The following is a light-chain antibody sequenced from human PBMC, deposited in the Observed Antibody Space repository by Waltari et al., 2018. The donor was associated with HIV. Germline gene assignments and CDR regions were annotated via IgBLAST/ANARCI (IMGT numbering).Light chain of an antibody. CDR1: PSALDPLNY. V-gene: IGLV2-14*03. Sequence: QSALTHPASVSGSPGQSITISCSGTPSALDPLNYVPWYQQHPGNVPKLIFFEVYYRPAGLSDRFSASKSGNTASLTISDLQPEDEADYFCSSYSTRNFLMFGGGTKLTVL. CDR3: SSYSTRNFLM. CDR2: EVY. J-gene: IGLJ3*02.